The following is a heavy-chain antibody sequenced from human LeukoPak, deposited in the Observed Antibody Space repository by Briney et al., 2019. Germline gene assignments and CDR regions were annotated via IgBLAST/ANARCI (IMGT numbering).Heavy chain of an antibody. CDR3: AKGSGYSYGYDYFDY. J-gene: IGHJ4*02. CDR1: GFTFSSYG. CDR2: IRYDGSNK. Sequence: GGSLRLSCAASGFTFSSYGMHWVRQAPGKGLEWVAFIRYDGSNKYYADSVKGRFTISRDNSKNTLYLQMNSLRAEDTAVYYCAKGSGYSYGYDYFDYWGQGTLDTVSS. D-gene: IGHD5-18*01. V-gene: IGHV3-30*02.